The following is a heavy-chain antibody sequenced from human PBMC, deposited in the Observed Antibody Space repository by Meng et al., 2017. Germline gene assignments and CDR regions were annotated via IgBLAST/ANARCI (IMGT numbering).Heavy chain of an antibody. J-gene: IGHJ4*02. CDR2: ISSSSSYI. CDR3: ARGGRVGYYDSSGYYAVDY. V-gene: IGHV3-21*01. D-gene: IGHD3-22*01. Sequence: GESLKISCAASGFTFSSYSMNWVRQAPGKGLEWVSFISSSSSYIYYADSVKGRFTISRDNAKNSLYLQMNSLRAEDTAVYYCARGGRVGYYDSSGYYAVDYWGQGTLVTVSS. CDR1: GFTFSSYS.